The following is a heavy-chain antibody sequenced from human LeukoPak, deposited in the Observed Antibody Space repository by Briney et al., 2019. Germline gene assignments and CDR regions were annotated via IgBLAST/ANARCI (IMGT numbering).Heavy chain of an antibody. J-gene: IGHJ4*02. V-gene: IGHV4-4*02. CDR3: ARASPRWYDILTGGIYFDY. CDR2: IYHSGST. Sequence: SGTLSLTCAVSGGSISSSNWWSWVRQPPGKGLEWIGEIYHSGSTNYNPCLKSRVTISLDNSNNQFSLKLSSATAADTAVYYCARASPRWYDILTGGIYFDYWGQGTLVTVSS. CDR1: GGSISSSNW. D-gene: IGHD3-9*01.